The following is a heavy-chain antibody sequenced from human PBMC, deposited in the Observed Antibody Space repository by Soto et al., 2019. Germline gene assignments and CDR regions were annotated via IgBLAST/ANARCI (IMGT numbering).Heavy chain of an antibody. Sequence: GGSLRLSCAASGFPFSSYWMHWVRQAPGKGLMWVSRINSDGTITTYADSVKGRFTISRDSAKNTMYLQVHSLRAEDTAVYYCAREIATTGLYYFDYWGQGTLVTVSS. CDR1: GFPFSSYW. CDR2: INSDGTIT. J-gene: IGHJ4*02. V-gene: IGHV3-74*01. CDR3: AREIATTGLYYFDY. D-gene: IGHD6-13*01.